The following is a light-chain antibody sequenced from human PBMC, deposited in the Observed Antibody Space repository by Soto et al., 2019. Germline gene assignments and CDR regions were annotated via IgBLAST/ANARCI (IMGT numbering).Light chain of an antibody. CDR2: EGT. V-gene: IGLV2-23*01. CDR1: SSDDGAYNL. J-gene: IGLJ3*02. Sequence: QSALTQPASVSGSPGQSITVSCTGTSSDDGAYNLVSWYQQHPGKAPRLIIYEGTKRPSGISDRFSGSKSDNTASLTISGLRAEDEAHYHCCSYAGSRTFVFGGGTKLTVL. CDR3: CSYAGSRTFV.